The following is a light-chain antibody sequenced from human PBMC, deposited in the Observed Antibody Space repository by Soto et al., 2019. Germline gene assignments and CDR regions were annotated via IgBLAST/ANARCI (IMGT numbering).Light chain of an antibody. CDR3: AAWDESLNAYV. CDR2: RNN. Sequence: QSALAQPPSLSGTPGRRVTISCSGRSSNIGSNTVSWYQQLPGTAPKLLIHRNNQRPSGVPDRFSGSNSGTSASLAITGLQSEDEADYYCAAWDESLNAYVFGTGTKVTVL. V-gene: IGLV1-44*01. CDR1: SSNIGSNT. J-gene: IGLJ1*01.